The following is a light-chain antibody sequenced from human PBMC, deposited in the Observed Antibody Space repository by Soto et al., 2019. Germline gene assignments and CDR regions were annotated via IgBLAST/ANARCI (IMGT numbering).Light chain of an antibody. CDR3: SSYTSSLYV. CDR2: EVS. J-gene: IGLJ1*01. CDR1: SSDVGGYNY. V-gene: IGLV2-14*01. Sequence: QSVLTQPASVSGSAGQSITISCTGTSSDVGGYNYVSWYQQHPGKAPKLMIYEVSNRPSGVSNRFSGSKSGNTASPTISGLQAEDEADYYCSSYTSSLYVFGTGTKVTVL.